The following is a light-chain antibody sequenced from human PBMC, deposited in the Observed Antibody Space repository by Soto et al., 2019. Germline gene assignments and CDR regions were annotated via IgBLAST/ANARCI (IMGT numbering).Light chain of an antibody. CDR3: QQYNNWPPYT. V-gene: IGKV3-15*01. Sequence: EIVMTQSPATLSVSPGERATLSCRASQSVRINLAWYQQKPGQAPRLLIYDTSTRATGIPARFSGSGSGTEFTLTISSLQSEDFAVYYCQQYNNWPPYTFGQGTKVDIK. CDR1: QSVRIN. CDR2: DTS. J-gene: IGKJ2*01.